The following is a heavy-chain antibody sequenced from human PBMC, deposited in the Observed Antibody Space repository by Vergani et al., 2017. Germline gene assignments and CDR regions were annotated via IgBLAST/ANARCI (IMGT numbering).Heavy chain of an antibody. D-gene: IGHD3-10*01. CDR1: GYTFTSYD. Sequence: QVQLVQSGAEVKKPGASVKVSCKASGYTFTSYDINWVRQATGQGLEWMGWMNPNSGNTGNAQKFQGRVSMTRNTAISTAYMELSSLRSEDTAVYYCARGANFLRVRHRAYYYYGMDVWGQGTTVTVSS. CDR3: ARGANFLRVRHRAYYYYGMDV. J-gene: IGHJ6*02. V-gene: IGHV1-8*01. CDR2: MNPNSGNT.